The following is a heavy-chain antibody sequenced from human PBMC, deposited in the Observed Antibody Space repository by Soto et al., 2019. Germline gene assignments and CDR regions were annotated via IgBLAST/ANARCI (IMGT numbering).Heavy chain of an antibody. CDR2: ISYDGSNK. Sequence: GGSLRLSCAASGFTFSSYAMHWVRQAPGKGLEWVAVISYDGSNKYYADSVKGRFTISRDNSKNTLYLQMNSLRAEDTAVYYCARYCSGGSCYSGLDYWGQGTLVTVSS. CDR3: ARYCSGGSCYSGLDY. V-gene: IGHV3-30-3*01. J-gene: IGHJ4*02. D-gene: IGHD2-15*01. CDR1: GFTFSSYA.